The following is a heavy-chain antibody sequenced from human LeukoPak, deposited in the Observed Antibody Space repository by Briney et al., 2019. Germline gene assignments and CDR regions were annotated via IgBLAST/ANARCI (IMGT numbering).Heavy chain of an antibody. CDR3: ARVIAAAGTDAFDI. Sequence: ASVKVSCKASGYTFTSHGISWVRQAPGQGLEWMGWISAYNGDTKYAQKTQGRVTMTTDASTNTAYMELRSLRSDDTAVYYCARVIAAAGTDAFDIWGQGTMVTVSS. CDR2: ISAYNGDT. V-gene: IGHV1-18*01. CDR1: GYTFTSHG. D-gene: IGHD6-13*01. J-gene: IGHJ3*02.